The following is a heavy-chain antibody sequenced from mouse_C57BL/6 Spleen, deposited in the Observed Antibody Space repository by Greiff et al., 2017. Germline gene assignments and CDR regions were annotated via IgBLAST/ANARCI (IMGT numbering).Heavy chain of an antibody. Sequence: EVKLLESGGGLVQPGGSMKLSCVASGFTFSNYWMNWVRQSPEKGLEWVAQIRLKSDNYATHYAESVKGRFTISRDDSKSSVYLQMNNLRAEDTGIYYCTRLFYSIDYWGQGTTLTVSS. J-gene: IGHJ2*01. CDR3: TRLFYSIDY. CDR1: GFTFSNYW. D-gene: IGHD2-5*01. V-gene: IGHV6-3*01. CDR2: IRLKSDNYAT.